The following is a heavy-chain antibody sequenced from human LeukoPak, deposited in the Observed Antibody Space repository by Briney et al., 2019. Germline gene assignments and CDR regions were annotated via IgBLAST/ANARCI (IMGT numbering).Heavy chain of an antibody. V-gene: IGHV4-4*07. Sequence: ASETLSLTCTVSGGSISSYYWSWIRQPAGKGLEWIGRIYTSGSTNYNPSLKSRVTMSVDTSKNQFSLKLSSVTAADTAVYYCARGGPGYSSGWYGGYFDYWGQGTLVTVSS. D-gene: IGHD6-19*01. CDR2: IYTSGST. CDR1: GGSISSYY. J-gene: IGHJ4*02. CDR3: ARGGPGYSSGWYGGYFDY.